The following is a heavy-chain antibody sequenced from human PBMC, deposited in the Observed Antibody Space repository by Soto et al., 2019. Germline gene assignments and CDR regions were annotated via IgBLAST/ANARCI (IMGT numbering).Heavy chain of an antibody. CDR1: GFTFSSYS. CDR2: ISSSSSYI. CDR3: ARDGQYSSGWYVSDAFDI. D-gene: IGHD6-19*01. V-gene: IGHV3-21*01. Sequence: GGSLRLSCAASGFTFSSYSMNWVRQAPGKGLEWVSSISSSSSYIYYADSVKGRFTISRDNAKNSLYLQMNSLRAEDTAVYYCARDGQYSSGWYVSDAFDIWGQGTMVTVSS. J-gene: IGHJ3*02.